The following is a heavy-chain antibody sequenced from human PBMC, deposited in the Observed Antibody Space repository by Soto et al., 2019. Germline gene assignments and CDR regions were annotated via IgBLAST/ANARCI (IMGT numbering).Heavy chain of an antibody. CDR1: GFTFSNHA. CDR2: ITGSGGST. V-gene: IGHV3-23*01. D-gene: IGHD2-15*01. CDR3: AKDLLWVVAATLDY. J-gene: IGHJ4*02. Sequence: EVQLLESGGGLVQPGGSLRLSCAASGFTFSNHAMSWVRQAPGKGLEWVSAITGSGGSTYYADCVKGRFTISRDNSKNTLFLQMNSLRAEDTAIYYCAKDLLWVVAATLDYWGQGSLVTVSS.